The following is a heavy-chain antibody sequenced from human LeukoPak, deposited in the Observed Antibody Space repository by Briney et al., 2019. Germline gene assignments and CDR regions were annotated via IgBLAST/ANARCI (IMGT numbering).Heavy chain of an antibody. J-gene: IGHJ3*02. V-gene: IGHV3-23*01. Sequence: GGTLRLSCAASGFTFSSYGMSWVRQAPGKGLEWVSAISGSGGSTYYADSVKGRFTISRDNSKNTLYLQMNSLRAEDTAVYYCAKEGYSSGWYSTVGDAFDIWGQGTMVTVSS. CDR1: GFTFSSYG. CDR2: ISGSGGST. D-gene: IGHD6-19*01. CDR3: AKEGYSSGWYSTVGDAFDI.